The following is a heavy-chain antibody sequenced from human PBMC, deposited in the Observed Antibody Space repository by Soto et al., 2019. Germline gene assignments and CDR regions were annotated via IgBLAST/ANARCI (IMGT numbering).Heavy chain of an antibody. Sequence: EVQLVESGGGLVQPGGSLRLSCAASEFTFSLCSMSWVRQAPGKGLEWVSYISRSSTGIHYADSVKGRFTISRDDATNSMHLQMNSLRDGDTAVYYCARAVTWGLDVWGQGTTVSISS. CDR3: ARAVTWGLDV. CDR1: EFTFSLCS. J-gene: IGHJ6*02. CDR2: ISRSSTGI. D-gene: IGHD3-10*01. V-gene: IGHV3-48*02.